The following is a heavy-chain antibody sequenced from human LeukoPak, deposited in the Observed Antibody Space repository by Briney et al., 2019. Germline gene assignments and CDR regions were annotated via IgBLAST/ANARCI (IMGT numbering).Heavy chain of an antibody. CDR3: AREWAVIGYFDY. CDR2: INHSGST. Sequence: KPSETLSLTCAVYGGSFSGYYWSWIRQPPGKGLEWIGEINHSGSTNYSPSLKSRVTISVDTSKNQFSLKLSSVTAADTAVYYCAREWAVIGYFDYWCQGTLVTVSS. CDR1: GGSFSGYY. J-gene: IGHJ4*02. D-gene: IGHD2-21*01. V-gene: IGHV4-34*01.